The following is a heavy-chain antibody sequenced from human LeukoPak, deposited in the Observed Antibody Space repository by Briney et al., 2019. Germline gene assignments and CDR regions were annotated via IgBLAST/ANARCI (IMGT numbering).Heavy chain of an antibody. CDR1: GFTFSSYG. J-gene: IGHJ6*03. CDR2: IRYDGSNK. V-gene: IGHV3-30*02. Sequence: GGSLRPSCAASGFTFSSYGMHWVRQAPGKGLEWVAFIRYDGSNKYYADSVKGRFTISRDNSKNTLYLQMNSLRAEDTAVYYCARDRGITIFGYYYYMDVWGKGTTVTVSS. D-gene: IGHD3-3*01. CDR3: ARDRGITIFGYYYYMDV.